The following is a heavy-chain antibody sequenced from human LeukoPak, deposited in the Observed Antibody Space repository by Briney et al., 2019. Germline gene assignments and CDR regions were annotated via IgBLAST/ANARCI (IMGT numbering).Heavy chain of an antibody. CDR2: ISRSGSTI. J-gene: IGHJ4*02. CDR1: GFTFSDYY. D-gene: IGHD3-16*01. CDR3: ARVVLDYDYAFDY. V-gene: IGHV3-11*01. Sequence: GGSLRLSCAASGFTFSDYYMSWIRQAPGKGLEWVSYISRSGSTIYYADSVKGRFTISRDNAKNSLYLQMNSLRAEDTAVYYCARVVLDYDYAFDYWGQGTLVTVSS.